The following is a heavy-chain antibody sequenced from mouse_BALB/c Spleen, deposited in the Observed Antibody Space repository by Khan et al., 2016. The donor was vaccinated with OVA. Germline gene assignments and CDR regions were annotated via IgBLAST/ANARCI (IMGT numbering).Heavy chain of an antibody. CDR2: INPSTGYT. D-gene: IGHD1-1*01. CDR3: ARRGLRWDFDY. CDR1: GYTFINYW. Sequence: QVQLQQSGAELAKPGASVKMSCKASGYTFINYWILWVKQRPGQGLEWIGYINPSTGYTEYNQNFNDKDTLTADKSTSTAYMQLSSLKSEDSAVYYCARRGLRWDFDYWGQGTTLTVSS. J-gene: IGHJ2*01. V-gene: IGHV1-7*01.